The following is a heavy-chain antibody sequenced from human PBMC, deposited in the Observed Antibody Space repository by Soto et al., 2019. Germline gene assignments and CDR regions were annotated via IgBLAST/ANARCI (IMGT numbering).Heavy chain of an antibody. D-gene: IGHD1-1*01. Sequence: EIQLLESGGGLVRPGGSLRLSCAASGFIFSNFPMSWVRQAPGEGLECISSISPDGHATWYPDSVKGRFTISRDNSKSTVYLQMSRLRAEDTAIYYCTKGGVRSGFASWGQGTLVTVSS. J-gene: IGHJ4*02. CDR3: TKGGVRSGFAS. CDR2: ISPDGHAT. CDR1: GFIFSNFP. V-gene: IGHV3-23*01.